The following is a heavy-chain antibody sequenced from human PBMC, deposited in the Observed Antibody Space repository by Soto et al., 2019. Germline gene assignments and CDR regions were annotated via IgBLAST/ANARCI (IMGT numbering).Heavy chain of an antibody. J-gene: IGHJ6*02. D-gene: IGHD2-21*02. CDR3: ARVTYCPPYYYYYGMDV. CDR1: GYTFTSYG. CDR2: ISAYNGNR. V-gene: IGHV1-18*01. Sequence: QVQLVQSGAEVKKPGASVKVSCKASGYTFTSYGISWVRQAPGQGVEWMGWISAYNGNRNYAAKLEGRVTMTTDTSTSTAYMELRSLRSDDTAVYYCARVTYCPPYYYYYGMDVWGPGNMVTVSS.